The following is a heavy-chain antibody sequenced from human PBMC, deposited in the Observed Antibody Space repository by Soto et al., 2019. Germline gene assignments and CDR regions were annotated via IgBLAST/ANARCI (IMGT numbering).Heavy chain of an antibody. D-gene: IGHD2-15*01. CDR2: ISFDGTSE. J-gene: IGHJ6*02. CDR1: EFTFTSYA. Sequence: QLVESGGRGVQPGRSLRLSCAASEFTFTSYAMHWVRQAPGRGLEWVALISFDGTSEYYADSGKGRFIISRDNSKTMVYLQTNSLRPDDTASYYCARPIPRWSYHYGMDVWGQGTTVTVSS. CDR3: ARPIPRWSYHYGMDV. V-gene: IGHV3-30-3*01.